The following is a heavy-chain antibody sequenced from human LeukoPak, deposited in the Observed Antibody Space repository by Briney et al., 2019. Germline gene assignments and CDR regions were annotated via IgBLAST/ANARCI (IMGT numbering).Heavy chain of an antibody. J-gene: IGHJ4*02. CDR3: ARVETPGWYSPEYYFDY. Sequence: PGGSLRLSCAASGFTFSSYTIHWVRQAPGKGLEWVSSISSSSSYIYYADSVKGRFTISRDNAKNSLFLQMNSLRAEDTAVYYCARVETPGWYSPEYYFDYWGQGTLVTVSS. CDR2: ISSSSSYI. D-gene: IGHD4-23*01. V-gene: IGHV3-21*01. CDR1: GFTFSSYT.